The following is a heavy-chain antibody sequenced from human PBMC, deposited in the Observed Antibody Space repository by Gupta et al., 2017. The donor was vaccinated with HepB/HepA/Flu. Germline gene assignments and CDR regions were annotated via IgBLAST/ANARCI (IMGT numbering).Heavy chain of an antibody. CDR1: GFTFRNYN. CDR3: ARDDFGNWLNYFDY. Sequence: EVHLVESGGSLIQPGGPLRLFCAASGFTFRNYNMNWVRQAPGKGLEWLSYISSDTSTTYYADSVKGRFTISRDNAKDSLYLQMNSLRDEDTAVYYCARDDFGNWLNYFDYWGQGTLVTVSS. D-gene: IGHD3/OR15-3a*01. CDR2: ISSDTSTT. J-gene: IGHJ4*02. V-gene: IGHV3-48*02.